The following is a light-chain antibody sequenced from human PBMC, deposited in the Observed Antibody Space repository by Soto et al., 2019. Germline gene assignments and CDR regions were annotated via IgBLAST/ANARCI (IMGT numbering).Light chain of an antibody. CDR3: QQRNYWQVT. Sequence: TVLTQSPGTLSLSPGEIATLSFSASQSVSSSSLAWYQQRPGQAPRLLIYDVSNRATGIPARFSGSGSGTDFTLTISSLEPEDFAIYYCQQRNYWQVTFGQGTRLEIK. V-gene: IGKV3D-20*02. CDR1: QSVSSSS. CDR2: DVS. J-gene: IGKJ5*01.